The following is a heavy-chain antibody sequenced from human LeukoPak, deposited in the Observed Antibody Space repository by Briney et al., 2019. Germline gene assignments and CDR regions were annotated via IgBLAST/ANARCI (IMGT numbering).Heavy chain of an antibody. J-gene: IGHJ3*02. D-gene: IGHD3-10*01. CDR2: IIPIFGTA. Sequence: SVKVSCKASGGTFSSYAISWVRQAPGQGLEWMGGIIPIFGTANYAQKFQGGVTITADESTSTAYMELSSLRSEDTAVHYCARATTMVRGVIITQDSRDAFDIWGQGTMVTVSS. V-gene: IGHV1-69*01. CDR1: GGTFSSYA. CDR3: ARATTMVRGVIITQDSRDAFDI.